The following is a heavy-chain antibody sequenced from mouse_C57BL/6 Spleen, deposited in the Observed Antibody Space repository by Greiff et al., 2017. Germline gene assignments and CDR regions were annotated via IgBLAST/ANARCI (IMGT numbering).Heavy chain of an antibody. D-gene: IGHD2-2*01. CDR2: IWTGGGT. CDR3: ARTRGYDGGYYAMDY. CDR1: GFSFTSYA. Sequence: QVQLKESGPGLVAPSQSLSITCTVSGFSFTSYAISWVRQPPGKGLEWLGVIWTGGGTNYNSALKSRLSISKDNSKSQIFLKMNSLQTDDTARYYCARTRGYDGGYYAMDYWGQGTSVTVYS. J-gene: IGHJ4*01. V-gene: IGHV2-9-1*01.